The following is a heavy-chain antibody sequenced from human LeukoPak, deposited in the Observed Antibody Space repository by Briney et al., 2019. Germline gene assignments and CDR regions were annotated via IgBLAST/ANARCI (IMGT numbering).Heavy chain of an antibody. CDR3: ARDWTFGGVIVYYFDY. CDR1: GFTFSSYA. D-gene: IGHD3-16*02. V-gene: IGHV3-30-3*01. Sequence: PGGYLRLSCAASGFTFSSYAMHWVRQAPGKGLEWVAVISYDGSNKYYADSVKGRFTISRDNSKNTLYLQMNSLRAEDTAVYYCARDWTFGGVIVYYFDYWGQGTLVTVSS. CDR2: ISYDGSNK. J-gene: IGHJ4*02.